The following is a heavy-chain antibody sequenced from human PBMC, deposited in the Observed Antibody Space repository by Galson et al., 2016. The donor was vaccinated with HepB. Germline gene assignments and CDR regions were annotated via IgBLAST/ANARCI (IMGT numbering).Heavy chain of an antibody. D-gene: IGHD3-16*01. J-gene: IGHJ3*02. CDR2: ISSSSSTI. CDR3: ARDGGIPGAAFDI. V-gene: IGHV3-48*02. CDR1: GFTFSSYS. Sequence: SLRLSCAASGFTFSSYSMNWVRQAPGGGLEWVSYISSSSSTIYYADSVKGRFTISRDNAKNSLYLQMNSLGDEDTAVYYCARDGGIPGAAFDIWGQGTMVTVSS.